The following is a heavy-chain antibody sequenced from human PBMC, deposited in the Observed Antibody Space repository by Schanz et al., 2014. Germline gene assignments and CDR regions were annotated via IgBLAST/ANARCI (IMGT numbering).Heavy chain of an antibody. J-gene: IGHJ6*02. CDR3: TRGNALDV. CDR1: GGSISSGGYY. V-gene: IGHV4-31*03. D-gene: IGHD1-1*01. Sequence: QVQLQESGPGLVKPSQTLSLTCTVSGGSISSGGYYWSWIRQHPGKGLEWIGYIYYTASTNYNPSLRSRVTISADTSKNQFSLKLTSVTAADSAVYFCTRGNALDVWGQGTTVTVSS. CDR2: IYYTAST.